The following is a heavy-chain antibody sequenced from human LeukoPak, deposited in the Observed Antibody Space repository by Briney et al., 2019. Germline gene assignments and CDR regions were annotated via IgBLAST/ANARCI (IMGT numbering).Heavy chain of an antibody. CDR3: TSRPQGPYCSGGTCYDYYYGMDV. CDR2: ISYSGIT. Sequence: SETLSLTCTVSGGSINSDYWSWIRQSPGKGLEWIGYISYSGITNYNPSLRSRVTISVDTSKNQFSLKLSSVTAADTAVYYCTSRPQGPYCSGGTCYDYYYGMDVWGQGTTVTVSS. V-gene: IGHV4-59*12. J-gene: IGHJ6*02. CDR1: GGSINSDY. D-gene: IGHD2-15*01.